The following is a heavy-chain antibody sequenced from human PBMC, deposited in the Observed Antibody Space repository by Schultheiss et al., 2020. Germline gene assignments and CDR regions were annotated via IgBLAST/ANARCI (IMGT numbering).Heavy chain of an antibody. D-gene: IGHD3-10*01. V-gene: IGHV1-18*04. J-gene: IGHJ4*02. Sequence: ASVKVSCKASGYTFTGYYMHWVRQAPGQGLEWMGWISAYNGNTNYAQKLQGRVTMTTDTSTSTAYMELRSLRSDDTAVYYCARQTITHEITMVRGVISDFDYWGQGTLVTVSS. CDR3: ARQTITHEITMVRGVISDFDY. CDR2: ISAYNGNT. CDR1: GYTFTGYY.